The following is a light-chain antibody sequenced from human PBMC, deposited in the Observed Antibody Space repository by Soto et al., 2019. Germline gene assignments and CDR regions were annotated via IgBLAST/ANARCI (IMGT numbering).Light chain of an antibody. V-gene: IGKV3-15*01. Sequence: EIVMTQSPATLSVSPGERATLSCRARQSVSSNLAWYQQKPGQAPRLLIYGASTRATGITARFSGSGSGTELTLTISSLQSEAFAFYYCQQYNNWPRTFGQGTKVEIK. J-gene: IGKJ1*01. CDR1: QSVSSN. CDR3: QQYNNWPRT. CDR2: GAS.